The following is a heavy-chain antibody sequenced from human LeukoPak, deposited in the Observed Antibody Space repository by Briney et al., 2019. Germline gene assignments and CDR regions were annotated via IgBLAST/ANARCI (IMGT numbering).Heavy chain of an antibody. D-gene: IGHD5-18*01. J-gene: IGHJ4*02. CDR3: ARKGGYGLDFDY. CDR1: GFTFRSYE. Sequence: GGSLRLSCAAAGFTFRSYEMNWGRQAAGKGLEWVAYISSSGSTMYYAEFVKGRFTISRDNAKNSLYLQMNRLRAEATAVYYCARKGGYGLDFDYWGQGTLVTVSS. V-gene: IGHV3-48*03. CDR2: ISSSGSTM.